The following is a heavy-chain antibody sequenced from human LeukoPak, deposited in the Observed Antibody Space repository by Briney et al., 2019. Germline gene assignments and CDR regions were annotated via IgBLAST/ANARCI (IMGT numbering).Heavy chain of an antibody. CDR1: GYTFTSYD. D-gene: IGHD6-13*01. J-gene: IGHJ5*02. Sequence: GASVKVSCTASGYTFTSYDINWVRQATGQGLGWMGWMNPNSGNTGYAQKFQGRVTMTRNTSISTAYMELGSLRSEDTAVYYCARGRIAKRFDPWGQGTLVTVSS. CDR3: ARGRIAKRFDP. CDR2: MNPNSGNT. V-gene: IGHV1-8*01.